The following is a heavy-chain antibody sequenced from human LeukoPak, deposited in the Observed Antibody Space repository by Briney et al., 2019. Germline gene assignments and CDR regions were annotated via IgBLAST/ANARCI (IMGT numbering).Heavy chain of an antibody. CDR1: GFTVSSNY. CDR3: ARDRTAAVEPYYYYYGMDV. CDR2: IYSGGST. D-gene: IGHD6-13*01. Sequence: GGSLRLSCAASGFTVSSNYMSWVRQAPGKGLEWVSVIYSGGSTYYADSVKGRFTISRDNSKNTLYLQMNSLRAEDTAVYYCARDRTAAVEPYYYYYGMDVWGQGTTVTVSS. V-gene: IGHV3-53*01. J-gene: IGHJ6*02.